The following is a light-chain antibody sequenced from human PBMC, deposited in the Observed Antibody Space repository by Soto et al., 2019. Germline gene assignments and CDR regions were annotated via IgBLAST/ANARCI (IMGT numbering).Light chain of an antibody. CDR1: QTIGSW. CDR3: QHYNSYSEA. V-gene: IGKV1-5*03. CDR2: KAS. J-gene: IGKJ1*01. Sequence: IKMTQSPSTPSGSVGDRVTLTCRASQTIGSWLAWYQQKPGKAPKLLIYKASTLKSGVPSRFRGSGSRTEFTLTISRLQPDDFETDYCQHYNSYSEAFGQGTKVDIK.